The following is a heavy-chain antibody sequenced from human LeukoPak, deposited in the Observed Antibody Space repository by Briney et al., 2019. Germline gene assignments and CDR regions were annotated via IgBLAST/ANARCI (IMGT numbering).Heavy chain of an antibody. D-gene: IGHD1-26*01. CDR3: VRDWDHFDFDS. Sequence: GGSLRLSCAASGFTFSNYWMHWVRQAPVKALVWVSRIKGDGSHTIYADSVKGRFTISRDNAKNTLYLQMKSLRAEDTAVYYCVRDWDHFDFDSWGLGTLVTVSS. CDR2: IKGDGSHT. CDR1: GFTFSNYW. J-gene: IGHJ5*01. V-gene: IGHV3-74*01.